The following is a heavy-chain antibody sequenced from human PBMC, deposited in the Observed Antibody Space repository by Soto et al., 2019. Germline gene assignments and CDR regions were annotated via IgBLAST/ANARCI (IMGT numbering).Heavy chain of an antibody. CDR2: INPSGGST. CDR1: GYTFTSYY. Sequence: ASVKVSCKASGYTFTSYYMHWVRQAPGQGLEWMGIINPSGGSTSYAQKFQGRVTMTRDTSTDTAYMELSSLRSEDTAVYYCATSYGSSSGYDYWGQGTLVTVSS. V-gene: IGHV1-46*01. CDR3: ATSYGSSSGYDY. J-gene: IGHJ4*02. D-gene: IGHD6-19*01.